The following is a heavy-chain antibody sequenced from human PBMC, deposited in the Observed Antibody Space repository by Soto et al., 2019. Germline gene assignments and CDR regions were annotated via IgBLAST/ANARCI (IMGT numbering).Heavy chain of an antibody. CDR1: GGTLGSYG. J-gene: IGHJ6*02. D-gene: IGHD1-1*01. CDR2: TIPIFGTP. V-gene: IGHV1-69*06. Sequence: SVKVSCKASGGTLGSYGVSWVRQAPGQGLEWMGATIPIFGTPNYAQKFQGRLTLIADKSTSAAYMELSSLRSEDTAVYFCATREPPDSFYYGLDVWGQGTTVTVSS. CDR3: ATREPPDSFYYGLDV.